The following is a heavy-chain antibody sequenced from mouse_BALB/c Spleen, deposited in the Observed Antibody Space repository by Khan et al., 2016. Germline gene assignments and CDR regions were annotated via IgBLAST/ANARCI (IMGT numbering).Heavy chain of an antibody. J-gene: IGHJ2*01. V-gene: IGHV3-8*02. Sequence: EVPLQESGPSLVKPSQTLSLTCSVTGDSITSGYWNWIRKFPGNKLEYMGYISYSGSTYYNPSLKSRISIIRDKSKNQNYLPLTSLTPHDTPTSYCATIVTTSSFDSWGQGTTLTVSS. D-gene: IGHD2-1*01. CDR3: ATIVTTSSFDS. CDR2: ISYSGST. CDR1: GDSITSGY.